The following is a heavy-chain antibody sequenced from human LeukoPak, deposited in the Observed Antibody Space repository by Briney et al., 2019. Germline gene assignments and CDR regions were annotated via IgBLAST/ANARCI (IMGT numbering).Heavy chain of an antibody. J-gene: IGHJ3*02. V-gene: IGHV1-18*01. CDR3: ARAGDSSGYYYPGAFDI. CDR2: ISAYKGNT. Sequence: ASVRVSCKASGNTFISYGISWVRQAPGQGLEWMGWISAYKGNTNYAQKVQGRVSSTTDTSTSTAYMELRSLSSDDTAVYYCARAGDSSGYYYPGAFDIWGQGTMVTVSS. CDR1: GNTFISYG. D-gene: IGHD3-22*01.